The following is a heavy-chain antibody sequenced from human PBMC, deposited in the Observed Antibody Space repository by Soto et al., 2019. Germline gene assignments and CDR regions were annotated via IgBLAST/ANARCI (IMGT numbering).Heavy chain of an antibody. D-gene: IGHD5-12*01. CDR3: ARARATTRFDY. CDR1: GFTFSSYW. J-gene: IGHJ4*02. CDR2: IKQDGSEK. Sequence: PWGSLRLSCAASGFTFSSYWMSWVRQAPGKGLEWAANIKQDGSEKYYVDSVKGRFTISRDNAKNSLYLQMNSLRAEDTAVYYCARARATTRFDYWVQGTRVTVSS. V-gene: IGHV3-7*01.